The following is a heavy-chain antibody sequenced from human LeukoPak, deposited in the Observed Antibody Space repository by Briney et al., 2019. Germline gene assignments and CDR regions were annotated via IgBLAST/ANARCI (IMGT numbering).Heavy chain of an antibody. CDR1: GFTFSSYE. V-gene: IGHV3-48*03. Sequence: GGSLRLSCAASGFTFSSYEMNWVRQAPGKGLGWGSYISSSGSTIYYADSVKGRFTISRDNAKNSLYLQMNSLRAEDTAVYYCARAAFVEMATIIRSFNWFDPWGQGTLVTVSS. CDR3: ARAAFVEMATIIRSFNWFDP. CDR2: ISSSGSTI. J-gene: IGHJ5*02. D-gene: IGHD5-24*01.